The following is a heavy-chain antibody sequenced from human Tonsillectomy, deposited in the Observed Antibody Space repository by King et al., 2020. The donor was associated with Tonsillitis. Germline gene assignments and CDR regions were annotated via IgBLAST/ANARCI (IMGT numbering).Heavy chain of an antibody. D-gene: IGHD1-26*01. J-gene: IGHJ4*02. CDR1: GFTFDDFA. V-gene: IGHV3-9*01. CDR2: FSWNSGSR. Sequence: QLVQSGGGLVQPGRSLRLSCAASGFTFDDFAMHWVRQAPGKGLEWVSVFSWNSGSRGDADSVKCRLTIPRDNAKNSLYLQMNSLRAEDTALYYCAKDIFAGATLLGGFDYWGQGTLVAVSS. CDR3: AKDIFAGATLLGGFDY.